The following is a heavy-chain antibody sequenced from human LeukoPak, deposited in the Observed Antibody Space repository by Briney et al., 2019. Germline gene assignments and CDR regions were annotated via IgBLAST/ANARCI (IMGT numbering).Heavy chain of an antibody. CDR2: IKQDGSEK. V-gene: IGHV3-7*01. D-gene: IGHD2-2*01. J-gene: IGHJ4*02. CDR1: GFTFSRYW. CDR3: ARGPRYCSSTSCSRGFDY. Sequence: GGSLRLSCAASGFTFSRYWMSWVRQAQGKGVEGVAKIKQDGSEKYYVDSVKGRFTISRDNSKNSLYLQMNSLRAEDTAVYYCARGPRYCSSTSCSRGFDYWGQGTLVTVSS.